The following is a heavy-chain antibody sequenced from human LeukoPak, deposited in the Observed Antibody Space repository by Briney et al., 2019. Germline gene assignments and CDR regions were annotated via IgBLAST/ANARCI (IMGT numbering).Heavy chain of an antibody. V-gene: IGHV3-66*01. Sequence: PGGSLRLSCAASGFTVSSNYVSWVRQAPGKGLEWVSVFYSGGSTYYADFVKGRFTISRDNSKNTLYLQMNSLRAEDPAVYYCARKLLLSTALAAFDIWGQGTMVTVSS. J-gene: IGHJ3*02. CDR1: GFTVSSNY. CDR3: ARKLLLSTALAAFDI. D-gene: IGHD2-15*01. CDR2: FYSGGST.